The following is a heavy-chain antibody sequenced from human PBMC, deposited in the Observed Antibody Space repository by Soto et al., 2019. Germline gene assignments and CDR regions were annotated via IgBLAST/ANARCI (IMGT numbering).Heavy chain of an antibody. V-gene: IGHV1-69*13. CDR1: GGTFSSYA. Sequence: GASVKVSCKASGGTFSSYAISWVRQAPGQGLEWMGGIIPIFGTANYAQKFQGRVTITADESMSTAYMELSSLRSEDTAVYYCARDRGPFTIFGVVISYYGMDVWGQGTTVTVSS. J-gene: IGHJ6*02. CDR2: IIPIFGTA. CDR3: ARDRGPFTIFGVVISYYGMDV. D-gene: IGHD3-3*01.